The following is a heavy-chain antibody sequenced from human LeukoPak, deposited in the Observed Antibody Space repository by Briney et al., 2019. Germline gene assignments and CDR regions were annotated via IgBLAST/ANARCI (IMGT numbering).Heavy chain of an antibody. CDR1: GFTFSSYG. CDR2: IWYDGSNK. V-gene: IGHV3-33*01. Sequence: GGSLRLSCAASGFTFSSYGMHWVRQAPGKGLEWVAVIWYDGSNKYYAGSVKGRFTISRDNSKNTLYLQMNSLRAEDTAVYYCARRGRFGELLPTYYFDYWGQGTLVTVSS. CDR3: ARRGRFGELLPTYYFDY. D-gene: IGHD3-10*01. J-gene: IGHJ4*02.